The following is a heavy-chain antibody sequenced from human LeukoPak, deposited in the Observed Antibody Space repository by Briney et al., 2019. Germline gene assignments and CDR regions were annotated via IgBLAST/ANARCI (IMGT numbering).Heavy chain of an antibody. D-gene: IGHD5-12*01. J-gene: IGHJ4*02. CDR1: GFTLGSYS. Sequence: GGSLRLSCAASGFTLGSYSMNWVRQAPGKGLEWVSSISSSSSYIYYADSVKGRFTISRDNAKNSLYLQMNSLRAEDTAVYYCARGESGYLDYWGQGTLVTVSS. CDR2: ISSSSSYI. V-gene: IGHV3-21*01. CDR3: ARGESGYLDY.